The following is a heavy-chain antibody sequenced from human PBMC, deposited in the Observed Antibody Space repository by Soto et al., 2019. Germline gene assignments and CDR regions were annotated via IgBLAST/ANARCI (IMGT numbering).Heavy chain of an antibody. CDR1: GDTFTDYY. CDR3: ARGGHVVVVTAALDY. J-gene: IGHJ4*02. CDR2: VNPSGGHT. D-gene: IGHD2-21*02. V-gene: IGHV1-46*01. Sequence: QVHLMQSGAEVQKPGASVKVSCKASGDTFTDYYIHWVRQAPGQGLEWMGTVNPSGGHTTYAQHFLGRVTMSRDTSTSTLYMELTSLTSDDTAIYYCARGGHVVVVTAALDYWGQGTLVTVSS.